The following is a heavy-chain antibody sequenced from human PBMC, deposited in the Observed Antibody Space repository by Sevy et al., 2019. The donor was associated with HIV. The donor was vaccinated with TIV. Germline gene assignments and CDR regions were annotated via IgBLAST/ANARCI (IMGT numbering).Heavy chain of an antibody. J-gene: IGHJ6*02. D-gene: IGHD3-10*01. V-gene: IGHV1-18*01. CDR1: GYAFTSYG. Sequence: ASVKVSCKASGYAFTSYGISWVRQATGQGLEWMGWISAYNGNTNYAQKLQGRVTMTTDTSTSTAYMELRSLRSDDTAVYYCASVSGSGTLYGMDVWGQGTTVTVSS. CDR2: ISAYNGNT. CDR3: ASVSGSGTLYGMDV.